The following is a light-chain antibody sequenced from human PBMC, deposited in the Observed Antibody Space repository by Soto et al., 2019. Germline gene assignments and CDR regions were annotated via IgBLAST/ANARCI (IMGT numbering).Light chain of an antibody. V-gene: IGLV2-23*01. CDR2: EGS. CDR1: SSDVGSYNI. J-gene: IGLJ1*01. Sequence: QSALTQPASVSGSPGQSITISCTGTSSDVGSYNIVSWYQQHPGKAPKLMIYEGSKRPSGVSNRFSGSKSGNTASLTISGRQADDEADYYCCSYEGSSTFYVFGTGTKLTVL. CDR3: CSYEGSSTFYV.